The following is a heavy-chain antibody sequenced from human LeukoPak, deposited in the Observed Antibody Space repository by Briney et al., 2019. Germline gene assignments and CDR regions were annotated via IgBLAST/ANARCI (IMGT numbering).Heavy chain of an antibody. J-gene: IGHJ4*02. D-gene: IGHD4-11*01. Sequence: GGSLRLSCAPSGFTFSDYSMNWVRQAPGKGLEWVSAISGSGGSTYYADSVKGRFTISRDNSKNTLYLQMNSLRAEDTAVYYCAKLTTVTTPYYFDYWGQGTLVTVSS. CDR3: AKLTTVTTPYYFDY. CDR1: GFTFSDYS. V-gene: IGHV3-23*01. CDR2: ISGSGGST.